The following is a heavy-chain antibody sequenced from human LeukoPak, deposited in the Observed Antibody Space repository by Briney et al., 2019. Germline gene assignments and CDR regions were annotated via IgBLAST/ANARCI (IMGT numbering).Heavy chain of an antibody. CDR2: ISYDGSNK. Sequence: GGSLRLSCAASRFTFSSYAMHWVRQAPGKGLEWVAVISYDGSNKYYADSVKGRFAISRDNSKNTLYLQMNSLRAEDTAVYYCAKDATRITMIVVVIATSLFDYWGQGTLVTVSS. D-gene: IGHD3-22*01. J-gene: IGHJ4*02. CDR1: RFTFSSYA. V-gene: IGHV3-30*09. CDR3: AKDATRITMIVVVIATSLFDY.